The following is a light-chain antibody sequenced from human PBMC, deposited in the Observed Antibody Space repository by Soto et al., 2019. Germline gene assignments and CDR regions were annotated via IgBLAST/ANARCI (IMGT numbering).Light chain of an antibody. CDR2: DAS. V-gene: IGKV1-5*01. J-gene: IGKJ1*01. CDR3: QHCDTGWP. CDR1: HNIDRW. Sequence: DIQMTQSPSSLSASVGDRVTSTCRSSHNIDRWLAWYQQKPGKAPKLLIYDASTLETGVPSRFSGSGSGREFTLTISGLQPDDFATYYCQHCDTGWPFGQGTKVDIK.